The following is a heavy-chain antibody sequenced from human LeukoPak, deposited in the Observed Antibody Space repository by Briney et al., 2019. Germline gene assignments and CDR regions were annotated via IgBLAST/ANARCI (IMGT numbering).Heavy chain of an antibody. V-gene: IGHV3-23*01. CDR2: ISGSDNST. D-gene: IGHD3-16*01. J-gene: IGHJ4*02. Sequence: GGSLRLSCAASGFTFSIYAMTWVRQAPGKGLEWVSVISGSDNSTSYADSVKGRFTISRDNSKNTLYLQMNSLRAEDTAIYYCAKVDYPTFDYWGQGTLVTVSS. CDR1: GFTFSIYA. CDR3: AKVDYPTFDY.